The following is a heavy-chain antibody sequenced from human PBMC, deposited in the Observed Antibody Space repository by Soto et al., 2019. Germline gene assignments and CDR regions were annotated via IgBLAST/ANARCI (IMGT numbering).Heavy chain of an antibody. Sequence: SETLSLTCTVSGGSISSYYWSWIRQPPGKGLEWIGYIYYSGSTNYNPSLKSRVTISVDTSKNQFSLKLSSVTAADTAVYYCARSGQLVFYWFDPWGQGTLVTVS. CDR2: IYYSGST. CDR3: ARSGQLVFYWFDP. D-gene: IGHD6-13*01. J-gene: IGHJ5*02. V-gene: IGHV4-59*01. CDR1: GGSISSYY.